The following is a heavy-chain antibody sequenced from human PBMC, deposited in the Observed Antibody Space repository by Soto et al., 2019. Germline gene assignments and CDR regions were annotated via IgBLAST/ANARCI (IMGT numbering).Heavy chain of an antibody. CDR3: ARDSSGPGYSYGKFDY. Sequence: SETLSLTCTVSGVSVSTGGYFWTWIRQHPGKGPEWIGNIYYTGMTYYNPSLRGRVSISLDPSESQFSLKLNSVTAADTAVYYCARDSSGPGYSYGKFDYWGQGALVTVSS. CDR2: IYYTGMT. V-gene: IGHV4-31*03. CDR1: GVSVSTGGYF. J-gene: IGHJ4*02. D-gene: IGHD5-18*01.